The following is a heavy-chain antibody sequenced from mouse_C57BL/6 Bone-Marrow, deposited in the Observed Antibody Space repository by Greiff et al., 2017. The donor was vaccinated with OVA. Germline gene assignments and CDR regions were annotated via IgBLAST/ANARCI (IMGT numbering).Heavy chain of an antibody. CDR1: GDSITSGY. CDR2: ISYRSNT. CDR3: ARDLAMDY. Sequence: EVQVVESGPSLVKPSQTLSLTCSVSGDSITSGYWNWIRQFPGKRLEYMGYISYRSNTYYNPSCISRISITRDTSNNQNYLHLNSVTTEDTATYYCARDLAMDYWGQGTSVTVS. V-gene: IGHV3-8*02. J-gene: IGHJ4*01.